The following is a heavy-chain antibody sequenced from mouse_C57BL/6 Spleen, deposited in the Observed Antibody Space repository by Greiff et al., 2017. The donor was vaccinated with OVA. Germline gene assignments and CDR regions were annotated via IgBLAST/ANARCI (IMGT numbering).Heavy chain of an antibody. J-gene: IGHJ4*01. V-gene: IGHV1-64*01. D-gene: IGHD2-5*01. CDR3: ARGGYYSNHEAMDY. Sequence: QVQLKQPGAELVKPGASVKLSCKASGYTFTSYWMHWVKQRPGQGLEWIGMIHPNSGSTNYNEKFKSKATLTVDKSSSTAYMQLSSLTSEDSAVYYCARGGYYSNHEAMDYWGQGTSVTVSS. CDR1: GYTFTSYW. CDR2: IHPNSGST.